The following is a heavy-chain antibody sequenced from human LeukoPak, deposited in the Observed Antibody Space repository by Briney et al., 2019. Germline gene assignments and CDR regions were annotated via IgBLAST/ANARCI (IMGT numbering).Heavy chain of an antibody. CDR2: IYYSGST. Sequence: PSETLSLTCTVSGGSISSSSYYWGWIRQPPGKGLEWIGSIYYSGSTYYNPSLKSRVTISVDTSKNQFSLKMSFVTAADTAVYYCARQDPDYVGGSRDAFDIWGQGTMVTVSS. D-gene: IGHD3-16*01. J-gene: IGHJ3*02. CDR1: GGSISSSSYY. V-gene: IGHV4-39*07. CDR3: ARQDPDYVGGSRDAFDI.